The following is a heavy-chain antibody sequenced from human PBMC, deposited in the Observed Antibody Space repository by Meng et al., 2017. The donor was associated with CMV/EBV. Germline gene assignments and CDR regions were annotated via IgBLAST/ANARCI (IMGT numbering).Heavy chain of an antibody. J-gene: IGHJ6*02. Sequence: SVKVSCKASGGTFSSYTISWVRQAPGQGLEWMGRIIPILGIANYAQKFQGRVTITADKSTSTAYMELSSLRPEDTAVYYCARGPSSIAARQYYYYGMDVWGQGTTVTVSS. CDR3: ARGPSSIAARQYYYYGMDV. CDR1: GGTFSSYT. D-gene: IGHD6-6*01. CDR2: IIPILGIA. V-gene: IGHV1-69*02.